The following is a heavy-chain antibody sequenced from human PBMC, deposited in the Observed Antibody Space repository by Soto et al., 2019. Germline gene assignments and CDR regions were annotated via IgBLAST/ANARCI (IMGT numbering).Heavy chain of an antibody. V-gene: IGHV4-34*01. Sequence: KTAETLSLTXAVYGGSFSGHYWNWIRQPPGKGLEWIGEINHSGSTNSNPSLKSRVTISVDTSKNQFSLKLSSVTAADTAVYYCARGISMIVEVQRDAPDKYYFDSWGQGTRVTVSS. D-gene: IGHD3-22*01. CDR1: GGSFSGHY. J-gene: IGHJ4*02. CDR3: ARGISMIVEVQRDAPDKYYFDS. CDR2: INHSGST.